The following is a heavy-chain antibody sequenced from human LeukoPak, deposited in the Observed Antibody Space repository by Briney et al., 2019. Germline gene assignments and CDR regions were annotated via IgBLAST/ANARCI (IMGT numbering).Heavy chain of an antibody. D-gene: IGHD3-10*01. CDR3: ARVFYGSGSYYRVYYYYYMDV. CDR1: GGSISSYY. V-gene: IGHV4-59*01. J-gene: IGHJ6*03. CDR2: IYYSGST. Sequence: SETLSLTCTVSGGSISSYYWSWIRQPPGKGLEWIGYIYYSGSTNYNPSLKSRVTISVDTSKNQFSLKLSSVTAADTAVYYCARVFYGSGSYYRVYYYYYMDVWGKGTMVTISS.